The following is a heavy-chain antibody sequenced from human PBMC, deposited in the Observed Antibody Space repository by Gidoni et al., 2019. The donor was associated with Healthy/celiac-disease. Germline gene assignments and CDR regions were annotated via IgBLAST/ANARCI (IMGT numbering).Heavy chain of an antibody. J-gene: IGHJ4*02. CDR1: GFTFSSYA. CDR3: AKGLRYFDWLLYYFDY. Sequence: EVQLLESGGGLVQPGGSLRLSCAASGFTFSSYAMSWVRQAPGKGLEWVSAISGSGGSTYYADSVKGRFTISRDNSKNTLYLQMNSLRAEDTAVYYCAKGLRYFDWLLYYFDYWGQGTLVTVSS. CDR2: ISGSGGST. V-gene: IGHV3-23*01. D-gene: IGHD3-9*01.